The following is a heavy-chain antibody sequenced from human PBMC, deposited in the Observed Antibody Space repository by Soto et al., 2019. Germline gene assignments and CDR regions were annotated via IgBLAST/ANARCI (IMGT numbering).Heavy chain of an antibody. CDR1: GFTFSIYA. J-gene: IGHJ4*02. V-gene: IGHV3-64D*06. CDR2: ISTNGGST. CDR3: VKGEYYYDSSGYYPFDY. D-gene: IGHD3-22*01. Sequence: RLSCSASGFTFSIYAMHWVRQAPGKGLEYVSSISTNGGSTGYADSVKGRFTISRDNSKNTVYLQMSSLRVEDTAVYYCVKGEYYYDSSGYYPFDYWGQGTLVTVSS.